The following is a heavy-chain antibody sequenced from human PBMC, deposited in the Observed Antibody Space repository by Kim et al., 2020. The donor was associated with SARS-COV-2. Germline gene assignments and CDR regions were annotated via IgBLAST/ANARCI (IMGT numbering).Heavy chain of an antibody. V-gene: IGHV3-23*01. CDR1: GFTFSNYA. Sequence: GGSLRLSCVASGFTFSNYAMTWVRQAPGKGLEWVSGISGSGGSTYYADSVKGRFTISRDNSKNTLYLQMTGLRVEDTALYYCAKTDTYCSGGNCYSLYWYFDLWGRGTLVTVSS. CDR3: AKTDTYCSGGNCYSLYWYFDL. J-gene: IGHJ2*01. D-gene: IGHD2-15*01. CDR2: ISGSGGST.